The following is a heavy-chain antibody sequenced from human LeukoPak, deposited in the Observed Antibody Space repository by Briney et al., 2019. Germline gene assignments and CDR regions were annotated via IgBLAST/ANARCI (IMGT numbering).Heavy chain of an antibody. D-gene: IGHD2-15*01. CDR1: GFTFSIFS. Sequence: GGSLRLSCSASGFTFSIFSINWVRQSPGKGLEGVSYTSGSGGSTYYADSVKGRFTISRDNSKNTLYLQMNSLRAEDTAVYYCAKDRCGGSCYSIGCCGMDVWGQGTTVTVSS. CDR3: AKDRCGGSCYSIGCCGMDV. J-gene: IGHJ6*02. V-gene: IGHV3-23*01. CDR2: TSGSGGST.